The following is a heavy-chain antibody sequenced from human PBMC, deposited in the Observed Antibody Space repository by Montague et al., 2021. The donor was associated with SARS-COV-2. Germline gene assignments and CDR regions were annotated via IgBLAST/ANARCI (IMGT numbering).Heavy chain of an antibody. V-gene: IGHV4-61*08. D-gene: IGHD2-21*01. Sequence: LVKPTQTLTLTCTFSGFSLSTNGVGVGWIRQPPGKALEWIGDIYYSGSTNYNPSLKSRVTISVDTSKNQFSLKLSSVTAADTAVYHCARGGGHSADYYYYGMDVWGQGTTVTVSS. CDR3: ARGGGHSADYYYYGMDV. CDR1: GFSLSTNGVG. CDR2: IYYSGST. J-gene: IGHJ6*02.